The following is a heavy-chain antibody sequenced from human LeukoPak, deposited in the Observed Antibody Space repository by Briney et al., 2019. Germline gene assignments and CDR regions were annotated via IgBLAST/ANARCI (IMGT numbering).Heavy chain of an antibody. CDR1: GFTFSSYW. D-gene: IGHD6-19*01. V-gene: IGHV3-7*03. CDR2: IKQDGSEK. J-gene: IGHJ6*02. CDR3: ARDIPGSSGWYNVFFYYGMDV. Sequence: PGGSLRLSCAASGFTFSSYWMSWVRQAPGKGLEWVANIKQDGSEKYYVDSVKGRFTISRDNAKNSLYLQMNSLRAEDTAVYYCARDIPGSSGWYNVFFYYGMDVWGQGTTVTVSS.